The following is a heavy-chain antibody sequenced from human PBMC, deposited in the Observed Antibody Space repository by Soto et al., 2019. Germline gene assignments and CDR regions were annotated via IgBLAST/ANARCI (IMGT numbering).Heavy chain of an antibody. CDR2: IVVGSGNT. J-gene: IGHJ4*02. CDR3: AAAGMATINVY. CDR1: GFTFTSSA. V-gene: IGHV1-58*01. D-gene: IGHD5-12*01. Sequence: SVKVSCKASGFTFTSSAVQWVRRARGQRLEWIGWIVVGSGNTNYAQKFQERVTITRDMSTSTAYMELSSLRSEDTAVYYCAAAGMATINVYWGQGTLVTVSS.